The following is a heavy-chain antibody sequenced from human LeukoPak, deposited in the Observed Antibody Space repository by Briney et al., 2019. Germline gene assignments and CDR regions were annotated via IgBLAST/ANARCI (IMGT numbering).Heavy chain of an antibody. CDR2: INHSGST. Sequence: SETLSLTCTVSGGSISSSSYYWGWIRQPPGKGLEWIGEINHSGSTNYNPSLKSRVTISVDTSKNQFSLKLSSVTAADTAVYYCARGRNIAAAEWYFALWGRGTLVIVSS. CDR3: ARGRNIAAAEWYFAL. J-gene: IGHJ2*01. V-gene: IGHV4-39*07. CDR1: GGSISSSSYY. D-gene: IGHD6-13*01.